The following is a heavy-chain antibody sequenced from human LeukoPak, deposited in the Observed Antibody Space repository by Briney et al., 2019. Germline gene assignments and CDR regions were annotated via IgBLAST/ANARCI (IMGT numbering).Heavy chain of an antibody. CDR2: ISGSGGST. V-gene: IGHV3-23*01. D-gene: IGHD5-18*01. CDR3: ARIQLWRYFDY. CDR1: GFTFSSYA. J-gene: IGHJ4*02. Sequence: GGSLRLSCAASGFTFSSYAMSWVRQAPGKGLEWVSGISGSGGSTYYADSVKGRFTISRDNSKNTLYLQMDSLTAEDTALYYCARIQLWRYFDYWGQGTLVTVSS.